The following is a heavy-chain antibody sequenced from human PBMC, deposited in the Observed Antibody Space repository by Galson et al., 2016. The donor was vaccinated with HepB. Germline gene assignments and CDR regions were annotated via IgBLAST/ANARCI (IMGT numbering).Heavy chain of an antibody. Sequence: SLRLSCAASGFTLSDYYMSWIRQAPGKGLEWVSYIGSSSSYRNHADTVKGRFTISRDNAKNSVYLPMNSLRAEDTALYYCARHYYDSAGDAFDIWGQGTMVTVSS. CDR2: IGSSSSYR. CDR1: GFTLSDYY. D-gene: IGHD3-22*01. CDR3: ARHYYDSAGDAFDI. J-gene: IGHJ3*02. V-gene: IGHV3-11*03.